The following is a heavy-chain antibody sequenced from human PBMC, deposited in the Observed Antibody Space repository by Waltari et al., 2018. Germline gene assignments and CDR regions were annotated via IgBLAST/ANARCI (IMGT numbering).Heavy chain of an antibody. CDR3: ARGSGVDY. Sequence: WGGGVPGKGLEVVSRIRDGGGIINYADAVKGRFTISRDNSKNTGYLQMKRLRAEDTAVYYCARGSGVDYWGQGTLVTISS. CDR2: IRDGGGII. V-gene: IGHV3-23*01. J-gene: IGHJ4*02. D-gene: IGHD7-27*01.